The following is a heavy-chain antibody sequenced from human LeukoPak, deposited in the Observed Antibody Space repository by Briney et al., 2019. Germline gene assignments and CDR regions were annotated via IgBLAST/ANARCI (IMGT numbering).Heavy chain of an antibody. V-gene: IGHV3-21*01. CDR2: ISSSSSYI. J-gene: IGHJ5*02. D-gene: IGHD3-22*01. CDR1: GFTFSSYS. Sequence: TWGSLRLSSAASGFTFSSYSMNWVRQVPGKGLEWVSSISSSSSYIYYADSVKGRFTISRDNAKNSLYLQMNSLRAEDTAVYYCASKAPDSSGFNPWGQGTLVTVSS. CDR3: ASKAPDSSGFNP.